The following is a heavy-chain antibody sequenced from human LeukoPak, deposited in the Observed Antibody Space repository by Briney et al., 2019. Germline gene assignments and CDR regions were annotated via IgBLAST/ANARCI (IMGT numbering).Heavy chain of an antibody. CDR3: SREGSKVGYCTSTNCPPGN. CDR2: TWCDGGNK. Sequence: PGGSLRLSCVASGFTFTSFGMHWVRQAPGKGLEWVAATWCDGGNKYYSDSVKGRFTISRDNSRNTLYLQMNSLRAEDTAVYYCSREGSKVGYCTSTNCPPGNWGRGTLVTVSS. CDR1: GFTFTSFG. J-gene: IGHJ4*02. V-gene: IGHV3-33*01. D-gene: IGHD2-2*01.